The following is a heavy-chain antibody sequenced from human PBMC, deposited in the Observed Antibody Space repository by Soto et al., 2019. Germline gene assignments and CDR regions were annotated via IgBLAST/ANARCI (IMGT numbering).Heavy chain of an antibody. CDR2: IYIGGGT. J-gene: IGHJ4*02. D-gene: IGHD1-7*01. Sequence: GGSLRLSCVASGFSVSGNYITWVRQAPGKGLEWVSVIYIGGGTHFADSVRGRFTISRDNSKNTVYLQMSSLRDEDTAVYYCARGVNELNYWGQGTLVTVSS. CDR1: GFSVSGNY. CDR3: ARGVNELNY. V-gene: IGHV3-53*01.